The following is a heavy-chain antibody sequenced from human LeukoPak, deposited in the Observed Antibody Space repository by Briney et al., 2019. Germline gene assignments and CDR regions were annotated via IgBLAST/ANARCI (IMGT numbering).Heavy chain of an antibody. V-gene: IGHV3-30*02. Sequence: GGSLRLSCAASGFTFSSYGKQWVRQAPGKGLEWVAFIRYDGSNKYYADSVKGRFTISRDNPKNTLYLQMNSLRAEDTAVYYCAKPPPYCSSTSCYEYYFDYWGQGTLVTVSS. D-gene: IGHD2-2*01. J-gene: IGHJ4*02. CDR1: GFTFSSYG. CDR3: AKPPPYCSSTSCYEYYFDY. CDR2: IRYDGSNK.